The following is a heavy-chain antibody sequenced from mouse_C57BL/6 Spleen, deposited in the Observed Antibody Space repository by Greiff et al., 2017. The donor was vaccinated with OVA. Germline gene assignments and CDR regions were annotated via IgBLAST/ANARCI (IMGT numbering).Heavy chain of an antibody. CDR2: INPSNGGT. V-gene: IGHV1-53*01. Sequence: VQLQQPGTELVKPGASVKLSCKASGYTFTSYWMHWVKQRPGQGLEWIGNINPSNGGTNYNEKFKSKATLTVDKSSSTDYMQLSSLTSEDSAVYYCARDGRGLGDYFDYWGQGTTLTVSS. CDR1: GYTFTSYW. D-gene: IGHD2-2*01. CDR3: ARDGRGLGDYFDY. J-gene: IGHJ2*01.